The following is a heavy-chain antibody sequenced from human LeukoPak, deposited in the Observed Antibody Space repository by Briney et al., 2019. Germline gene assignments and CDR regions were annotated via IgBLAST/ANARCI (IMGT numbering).Heavy chain of an antibody. J-gene: IGHJ4*02. CDR2: IYTSGST. V-gene: IGHV4-61*09. Sequence: SQTLSLTCTVSVGSISSGSYYWSWIRQPAGKGLEWLGHIYTSGSTNYNPSLKSRVTISVDTSKTQFSLKLSSVTAADTAVYYCARETFYYDSSGYSKTDYWGQGTLVTVSS. D-gene: IGHD3-22*01. CDR3: ARETFYYDSSGYSKTDY. CDR1: VGSISSGSYY.